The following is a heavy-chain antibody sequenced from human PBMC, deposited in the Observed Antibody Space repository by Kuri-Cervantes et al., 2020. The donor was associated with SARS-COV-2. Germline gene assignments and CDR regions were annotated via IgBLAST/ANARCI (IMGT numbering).Heavy chain of an antibody. D-gene: IGHD3-3*01. CDR3: ARDRVDFWSGYSSWGGYYYYGMDV. CDR2: ISSSSSTI. J-gene: IGHJ6*02. Sequence: GESLKISCAASGFTFSSYSMNWVRQAPGKGLEWVSYISSSSSTIYYADSVKGRFTISRDNAKNSLYLQMNSLRAEDTAVYYCARDRVDFWSGYSSWGGYYYYGMDVWGRGTTVTVSS. CDR1: GFTFSSYS. V-gene: IGHV3-48*04.